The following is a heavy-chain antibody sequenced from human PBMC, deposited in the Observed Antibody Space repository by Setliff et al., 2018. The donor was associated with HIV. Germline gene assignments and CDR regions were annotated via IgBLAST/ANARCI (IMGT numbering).Heavy chain of an antibody. V-gene: IGHV4-34*01. CDR1: GGSFSGYW. J-gene: IGHJ3*02. Sequence: SETLSHTCAVYGGSFSGYWWSWIRQLPGKGLDWIAEIDQGGSANHNPSLKSRVTISVDKSKKQLSLRLTSVTAADTAVYFCARGRQIGVEGAAAYDIWGQGSVVTVSS. CDR3: ARGRQIGVEGAAAYDI. D-gene: IGHD1-26*01. CDR2: IDQGGSA.